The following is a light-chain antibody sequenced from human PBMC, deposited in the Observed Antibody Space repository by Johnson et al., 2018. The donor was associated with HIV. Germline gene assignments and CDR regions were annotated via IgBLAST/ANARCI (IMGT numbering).Light chain of an antibody. V-gene: IGLV1-51*02. CDR2: ENN. Sequence: QSVLTQPPSVSAAPGQKVTISCSGSSSNIGSHYVSWYQQLPGTAPKLLIYENNKRPSGVPDRFSGSKSGTSATLGITGLQPGDEADYYCGTWDSSLSSYVFGTGTKVTVL. J-gene: IGLJ1*01. CDR1: SSNIGSHY. CDR3: GTWDSSLSSYV.